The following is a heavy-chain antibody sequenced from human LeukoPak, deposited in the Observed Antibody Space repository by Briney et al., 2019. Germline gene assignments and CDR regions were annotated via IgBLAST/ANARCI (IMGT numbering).Heavy chain of an antibody. D-gene: IGHD6-19*01. V-gene: IGHV4-39*01. CDR3: ARLSYSSGWYEGP. J-gene: IGHJ5*02. Sequence: RPSETLSLTCTVSGGSISSSSYYWGWIRQPPGKGLEWIGSIYYSGSTYYNPSLKSRVTISVDTSKNQFSLKLSSVTAADTAVYYCARLSYSSGWYEGPWGQGTLVTVSS. CDR2: IYYSGST. CDR1: GGSISSSSYY.